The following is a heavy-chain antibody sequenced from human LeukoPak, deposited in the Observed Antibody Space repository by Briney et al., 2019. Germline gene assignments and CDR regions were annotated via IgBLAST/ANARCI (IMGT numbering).Heavy chain of an antibody. D-gene: IGHD2-15*01. CDR3: ARHEAPGYCSGGSCYNYWYFDL. CDR1: GFTVSSNY. Sequence: PGGSLRLSCAASGFTVSSNYMSWVRQAPGKGLEWVSVIYSGGSTYYADSVKGRFIISRDISKNTVYLQMNSLRVEDTAVYYCARHEAPGYCSGGSCYNYWYFDLWGRGTLVTVSS. J-gene: IGHJ2*01. CDR2: IYSGGST. V-gene: IGHV3-53*01.